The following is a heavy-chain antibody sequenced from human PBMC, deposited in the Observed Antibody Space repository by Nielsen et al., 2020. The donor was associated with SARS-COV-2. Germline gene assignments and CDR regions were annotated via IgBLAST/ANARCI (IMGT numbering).Heavy chain of an antibody. V-gene: IGHV4-4*02. J-gene: IGHJ3*01. CDR3: ARLYDYGDYGDGFDF. CDR2: IYYSGTT. D-gene: IGHD4-17*01. Sequence: SETLSLTCAVSGGSINDNNWWNWVRQPPGKGLEWIGEIYYSGTTNYNPSLKSRVTISLDKSKNQISLNLSSVTAADTAVYYCARLYDYGDYGDGFDFWGRGTLVTVSS. CDR1: GGSINDNNW.